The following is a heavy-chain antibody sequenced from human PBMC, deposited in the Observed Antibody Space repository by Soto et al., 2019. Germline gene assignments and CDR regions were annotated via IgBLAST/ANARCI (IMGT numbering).Heavy chain of an antibody. CDR1: GFTFSSYA. Sequence: EVPLLESGGGLVQPGGSLRLSCAASGFTFSSYAMSWVRQAPGKGLEWVSAISGSGGSTYYADSVKGRFTISRDNSKNTLYLQMNSLRAEDTAVYYCAKDLGIDYDILTGYYPDAFDIWGQGTMVTVSS. CDR3: AKDLGIDYDILTGYYPDAFDI. J-gene: IGHJ3*02. V-gene: IGHV3-23*01. D-gene: IGHD3-9*01. CDR2: ISGSGGST.